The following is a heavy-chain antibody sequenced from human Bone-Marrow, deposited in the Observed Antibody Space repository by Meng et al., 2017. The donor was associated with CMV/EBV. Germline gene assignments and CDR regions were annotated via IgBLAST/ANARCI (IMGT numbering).Heavy chain of an antibody. CDR2: MNPNSGNT. V-gene: IGHV1-8*03. CDR1: GYTFTSYD. CDR3: ARDTWYSGGKTPDFDY. J-gene: IGHJ4*02. D-gene: IGHD1-26*01. Sequence: ASVKVSCKASGYTFTSYDINWVRQATGQGLEWMGWMNPNSGNTGYAQKFQGRVTITRNTSISTAYMELSSLRSEDTAVYYCARDTWYSGGKTPDFDYWGQGTLVTVSS.